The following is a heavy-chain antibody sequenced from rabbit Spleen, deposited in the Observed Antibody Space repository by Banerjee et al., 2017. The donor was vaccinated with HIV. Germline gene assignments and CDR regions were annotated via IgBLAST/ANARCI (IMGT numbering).Heavy chain of an antibody. CDR1: GFTLSSYYW. D-gene: IGHD1-1*01. Sequence: QEQLVESGGGLVQPGASLTLTCTASGFTLSSYYWICWVRQAPGKGLELIACIYTSGGSTYYATWANGRFTISKTSSTTVTLQMTSQTAADTARYFCARKHTTNNGGYYDPWGPGTLVTVS. J-gene: IGHJ2*01. CDR2: IYTSGGST. CDR3: ARKHTTNNGGYYDP. V-gene: IGHV1S45*01.